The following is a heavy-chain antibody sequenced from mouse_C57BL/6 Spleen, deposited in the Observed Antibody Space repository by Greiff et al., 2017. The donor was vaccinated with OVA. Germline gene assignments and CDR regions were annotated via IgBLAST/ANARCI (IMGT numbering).Heavy chain of an antibody. Sequence: QVQLKQSGAELVRPGTSVKVSCKASGYAFTNYLIEWVKQRPGQGLEWIGVINPGSGGTNYNEKFKGKATLTADKSSSTAYMQLSSLTSEDSAVYFCARAAEGDVMYYCGEGTPLTASS. CDR2: INPGSGGT. J-gene: IGHJ4*01. V-gene: IGHV1-54*01. CDR3: ARAAEGDVMYY. CDR1: GYAFTNYL.